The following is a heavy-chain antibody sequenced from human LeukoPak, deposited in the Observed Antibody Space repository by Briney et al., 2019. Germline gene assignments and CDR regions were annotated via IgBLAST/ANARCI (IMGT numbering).Heavy chain of an antibody. CDR1: GYTFTSNA. Sequence: GASVKVSCKASGYTFTSNALGWVRQAPGQGLEWMGWISAYNGNTNYAQKLQGRVTMTTDTSTSTAYMELRSLRSDDTAVYYCAREGRSYYYGSGSQRVYYYMDVWGKGTTVTISS. D-gene: IGHD3-10*01. J-gene: IGHJ6*03. V-gene: IGHV1-18*01. CDR3: AREGRSYYYGSGSQRVYYYMDV. CDR2: ISAYNGNT.